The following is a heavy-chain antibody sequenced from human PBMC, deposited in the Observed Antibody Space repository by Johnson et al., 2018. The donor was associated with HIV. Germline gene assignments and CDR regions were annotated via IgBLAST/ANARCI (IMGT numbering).Heavy chain of an antibody. J-gene: IGHJ3*02. Sequence: QVQLVESGGGVVQPGGSLRLSCVASGFTFSSYGMHWVRQAPGKGLEWVAFIRYDGSNKYYADSVKGRFTISRDNSKNTLYLQMNSLRAEDTAVYYCAKALGWELSIWGQGTMVTVSS. CDR1: GFTFSSYG. D-gene: IGHD1-26*01. V-gene: IGHV3-30*02. CDR2: IRYDGSNK. CDR3: AKALGWELSI.